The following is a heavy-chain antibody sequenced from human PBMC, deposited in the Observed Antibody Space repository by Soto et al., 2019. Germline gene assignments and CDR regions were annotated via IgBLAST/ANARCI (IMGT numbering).Heavy chain of an antibody. CDR2: INGNSNKT. D-gene: IGHD3-16*02. J-gene: IGHJ4*02. CDR1: GFTFGGNW. Sequence: GGSLRLSCAASGFTFGGNWMHWVRQAPGKRLVWVSSINGNSNKTSYADSVKGRFTISRDNAKNTLYLQMNSLRAEDTAVYYCARSTYYDYIWGSYPLGYWGQGTLVTVSS. CDR3: ARSTYYDYIWGSYPLGY. V-gene: IGHV3-74*01.